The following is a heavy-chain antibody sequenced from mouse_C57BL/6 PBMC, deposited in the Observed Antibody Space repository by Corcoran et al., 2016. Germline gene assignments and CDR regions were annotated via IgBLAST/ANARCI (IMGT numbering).Heavy chain of an antibody. CDR1: GYTFTSYD. J-gene: IGHJ4*01. CDR2: IYPRDGST. Sequence: QVQLQQSGPELVKPGASVKLSCKASGYTFTSYDINWVKQRPGQGLEWIGWIYPRDGSTKYNEKFKGKATLTVDTSSSTAYMELHSLTSEDSAVYFCARKDYSNYGSAMDYWGPGTSVTASS. CDR3: ARKDYSNYGSAMDY. V-gene: IGHV1-85*01. D-gene: IGHD2-5*01.